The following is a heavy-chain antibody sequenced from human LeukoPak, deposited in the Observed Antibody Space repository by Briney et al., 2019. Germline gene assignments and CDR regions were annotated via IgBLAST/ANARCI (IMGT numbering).Heavy chain of an antibody. J-gene: IGHJ4*02. CDR3: ARDSNYGDYVAY. V-gene: IGHV4-31*03. D-gene: IGHD4-17*01. CDR2: IHYSGST. Sequence: SQTLSLTCTVSGGSISSGGYYWSWIRQHPGKGLEWIGYIHYSGSTYYNPSLKSRVTISVDTSKNQFSLKLSSVTAADTAVYYCARDSNYGDYVAYWGQGTLVTVSS. CDR1: GGSISSGGYY.